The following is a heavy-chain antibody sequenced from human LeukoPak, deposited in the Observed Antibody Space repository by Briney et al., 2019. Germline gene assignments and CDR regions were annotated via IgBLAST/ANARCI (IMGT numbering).Heavy chain of an antibody. CDR2: INPNSGST. J-gene: IGHJ5*02. V-gene: IGHV1-2*02. CDR1: GYTFTGYY. Sequence: ASVKVPCKASGYTFTGYYMHWLRQAPGQGLEWMGWINPNSGSTNHAQKFQGRVTMTRDTSITTVYMELSRLISDDTAVYYCARIGKQLNWFDPWGQGTLVTVSS. CDR3: ARIGKQLNWFDP. D-gene: IGHD6-13*01.